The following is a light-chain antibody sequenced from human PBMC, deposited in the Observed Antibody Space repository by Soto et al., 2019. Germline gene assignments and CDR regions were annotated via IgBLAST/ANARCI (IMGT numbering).Light chain of an antibody. CDR1: QSFLYSSDNKNY. V-gene: IGKV4-1*01. Sequence: DIFITHSPDSLAVSLGEMATIYCKSSQSFLYSSDNKNYLAWYQQRPGQPPKLLIYWASTRESGVPDRFSGSGSGTDFSLTISSLQAEDVAVYHCQQYYRSPLTFGGGTKVDI. CDR3: QQYYRSPLT. CDR2: WAS. J-gene: IGKJ4*01.